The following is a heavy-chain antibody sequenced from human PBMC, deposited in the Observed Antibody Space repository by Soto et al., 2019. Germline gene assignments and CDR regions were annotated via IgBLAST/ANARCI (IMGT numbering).Heavy chain of an antibody. D-gene: IGHD5-12*01. CDR1: GFNFSNYS. J-gene: IGHJ6*03. CDR2: VSSSSRTT. Sequence: EVQLVESGGGLVQPGGSLRLSCAASGFNFSNYSMNWVRQAPGKGLEWVSYVSSSSRTTHYADSVKGRFTISRDNAKNSLYLQTNSLGAEDTAVYYCAREGNIDGSGYALYYYYDDMDVWGKGTTVTVSS. V-gene: IGHV3-48*01. CDR3: AREGNIDGSGYALYYYYDDMDV.